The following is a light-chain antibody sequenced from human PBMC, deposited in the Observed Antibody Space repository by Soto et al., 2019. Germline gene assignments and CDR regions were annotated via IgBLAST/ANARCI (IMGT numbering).Light chain of an antibody. V-gene: IGLV2-14*01. J-gene: IGLJ7*01. CDR1: SSDVGGYNY. CDR2: EVS. Sequence: QSALTQPASVSGSPGQSITISCTGPSSDVGGYNYVSWYQQHPGKAPKLMIYEVSNRPSGVSNRFSGSKSGNTASLTISGLQAEDDADYYCSSYTSRSTLDYVFGSGTQLTVL. CDR3: SSYTSRSTLDYV.